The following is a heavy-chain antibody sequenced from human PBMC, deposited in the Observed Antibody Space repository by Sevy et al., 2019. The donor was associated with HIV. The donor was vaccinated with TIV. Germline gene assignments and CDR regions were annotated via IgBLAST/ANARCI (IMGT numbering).Heavy chain of an antibody. D-gene: IGHD2-15*01. V-gene: IGHV4-39*01. CDR2: IPYSGDT. CDR3: ARHYGGSADF. J-gene: IGHJ4*02. CDR1: GGSISSDSYN. Sequence: SETLSLTCTVFGGSISSDSYNWGWIRQPPGKGLEWIGSIPYSGDTHYNPSVKRRLSMSVDTSKNQFSLNLASLTAADTAVYFCARHYGGSADFWGQGTLVTVSS.